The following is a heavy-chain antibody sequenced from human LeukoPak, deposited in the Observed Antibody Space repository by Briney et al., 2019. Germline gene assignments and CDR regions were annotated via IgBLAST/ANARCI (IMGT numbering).Heavy chain of an antibody. J-gene: IGHJ4*02. CDR3: ASWGTYRGYDYGTEYFDY. CDR1: GGSISSGGYY. CDR2: IYYSGST. D-gene: IGHD5-12*01. Sequence: SETLSLTCTVSGGSISSGGYYWSWIRQHPGKGLEWIGYIYYSGSTYYNPSLKSRVTISVDTSKNQFSLKLSSVTAADTAVYYCASWGTYRGYDYGTEYFDYWGQGTLVTVSS. V-gene: IGHV4-31*03.